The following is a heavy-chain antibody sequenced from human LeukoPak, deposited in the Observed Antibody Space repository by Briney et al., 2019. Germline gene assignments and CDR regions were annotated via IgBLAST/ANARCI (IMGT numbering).Heavy chain of an antibody. Sequence: SETLSLTCSVPGGSMSDSITLGWVRHPPGKGLEWIANIHDDGRTAPNLSLRGRLTISQDRSKNQFYLKVSSVTAADTAFYYCARVLTAAGLDFWGQGILVTVSS. J-gene: IGHJ4*02. CDR1: GGSMSDSIT. D-gene: IGHD6-25*01. CDR3: ARVLTAAGLDF. CDR2: IHDDGRT. V-gene: IGHV4/OR15-8*01.